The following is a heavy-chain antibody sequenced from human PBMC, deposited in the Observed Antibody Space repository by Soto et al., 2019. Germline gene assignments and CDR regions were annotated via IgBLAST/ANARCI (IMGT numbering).Heavy chain of an antibody. CDR2: IYYSGST. CDR3: ARAKLLLWFGELYY. D-gene: IGHD3-10*01. Sequence: QVQLQESGPGLVKPSQTLSLTCTVSGGSISSGGYYWSWIRQHPGKGLEWIGYIYYSGSTYYNPSLQSRVTISVDTSKNQFSLKLSSVTAADTAVYYCARAKLLLWFGELYYWGQGTLVTVSS. J-gene: IGHJ4*02. CDR1: GGSISSGGYY. V-gene: IGHV4-31*03.